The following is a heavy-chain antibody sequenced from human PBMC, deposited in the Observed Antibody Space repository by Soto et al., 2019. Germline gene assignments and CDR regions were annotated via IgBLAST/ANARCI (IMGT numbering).Heavy chain of an antibody. D-gene: IGHD3-3*01. V-gene: IGHV1-8*01. Sequence: QVQLVQSGAEVKKPGASVKVSCKASGYTFTSYDINWVRQATGQGLEWMGWMNPNSGNTGYAQKFQGRVTMTRNTSISTAYMELSSLRSEDTAVYYGARLGVTIFGVVPDMDVWGKGTPVTVS. J-gene: IGHJ6*03. CDR3: ARLGVTIFGVVPDMDV. CDR1: GYTFTSYD. CDR2: MNPNSGNT.